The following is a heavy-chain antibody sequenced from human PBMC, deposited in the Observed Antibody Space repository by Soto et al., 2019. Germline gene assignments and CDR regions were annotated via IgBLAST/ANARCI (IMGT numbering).Heavy chain of an antibody. Sequence: QVQLQESGPGLVKPSETLSLTCTVSGGSISSYYWSWIRQPPGKGLEWIGYIYYSGITDHNPSLRSPVTVSVDTSKGQFSLRLGSVTAADTAVYYCARGGGVYYFDYWGQGTLVTVSS. CDR1: GGSISSYY. V-gene: IGHV4-59*01. CDR2: IYYSGIT. D-gene: IGHD2-8*02. CDR3: ARGGGVYYFDY. J-gene: IGHJ4*02.